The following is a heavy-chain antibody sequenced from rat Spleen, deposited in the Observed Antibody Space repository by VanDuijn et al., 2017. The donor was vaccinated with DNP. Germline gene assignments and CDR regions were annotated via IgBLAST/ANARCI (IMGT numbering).Heavy chain of an antibody. CDR3: ARWYNSGYYFDY. CDR1: GFIFSNYG. J-gene: IGHJ2*01. D-gene: IGHD4-3*01. V-gene: IGHV5-29*01. Sequence: EVQLVESGGGLVQPGKSLKLSCLASGFIFSNYGMNWIRQAPGKGLEWVAYIRFDGATTFYGDSVKGRFTISRDNAKSSLYLQMNSLRSEDMATYYCARWYNSGYYFDYWGQGVMVIVSS. CDR2: IRFDGATT.